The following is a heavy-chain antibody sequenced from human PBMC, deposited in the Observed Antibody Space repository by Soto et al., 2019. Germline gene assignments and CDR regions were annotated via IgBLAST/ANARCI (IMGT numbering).Heavy chain of an antibody. D-gene: IGHD6-13*01. J-gene: IGHJ5*02. Sequence: HPGGSLRLSCAASGFTFSSYAMSWVRQAPGKGLEWVSAISGSGGSTYYADSVKGRFTISRDNSKNTLYLQMNSLRAEDTAVYYCAKGAPIPNYSSSWYRPFDPWGQRTLVTVSS. CDR2: ISGSGGST. CDR3: AKGAPIPNYSSSWYRPFDP. V-gene: IGHV3-23*01. CDR1: GFTFSSYA.